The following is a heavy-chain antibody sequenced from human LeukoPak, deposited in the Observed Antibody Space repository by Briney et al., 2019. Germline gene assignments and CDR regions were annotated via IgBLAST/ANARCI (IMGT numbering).Heavy chain of an antibody. CDR1: GGSISSSSYC. V-gene: IGHV4-39*07. Sequence: SETLSLTCTVSGGSISSSSYCWGWIRQPPGKGLEWTGSIYYSGSTYYNPFLKSRATISVDTSKNQFSLKLNSVTAADTAVYSGARTTEDCSSTSCYQYWFYPWGQGTLVTVSS. CDR3: ARTTEDCSSTSCYQYWFYP. D-gene: IGHD2-2*01. CDR2: IYYSGST. J-gene: IGHJ5*02.